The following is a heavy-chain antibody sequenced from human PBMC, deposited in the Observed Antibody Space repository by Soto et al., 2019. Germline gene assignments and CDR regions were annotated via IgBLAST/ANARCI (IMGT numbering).Heavy chain of an antibody. V-gene: IGHV1-3*04. Sequence: ASVKVSCKASGITFSTYAIHWARQAPGQSLEWMGWINTGNGNTRYSQNFQGRVTLTRDTSASTAYMDLSSLRSEDTSIYYCERAISGYVTWGQGPRVTGSS. CDR1: GITFSTYA. J-gene: IGHJ4*02. CDR3: ERAISGYVT. D-gene: IGHD5-12*01. CDR2: INTGNGNT.